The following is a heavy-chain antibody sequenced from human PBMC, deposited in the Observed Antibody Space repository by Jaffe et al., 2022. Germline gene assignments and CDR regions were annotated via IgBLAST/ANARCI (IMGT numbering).Heavy chain of an antibody. V-gene: IGHV1-69*01. CDR2: IIPIFGTA. CDR3: ARVRDYGDWIHEYYFDY. J-gene: IGHJ4*02. Sequence: QVQLVQSGAEVKKPGSSVKVSCKASGGTFSSYAISWVRQAPGQGLEWMGGIIPIFGTANYAQKFQGRVTITADESTSTAYMELSSLRSEDTAVYYCARVRDYGDWIHEYYFDYWGQGTLVTVSS. D-gene: IGHD4-17*01. CDR1: GGTFSSYA.